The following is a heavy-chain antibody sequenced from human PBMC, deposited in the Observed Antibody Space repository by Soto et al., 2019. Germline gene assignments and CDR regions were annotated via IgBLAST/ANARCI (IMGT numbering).Heavy chain of an antibody. J-gene: IGHJ6*02. V-gene: IGHV4-30-4*02. CDR1: GGSIISGDYS. CDR3: AREVISYYYYYGMDV. Sequence: SDTLSLTCTASGGSIISGDYSFIFMRQPPWSGLELIGYIYYSGSTYYNPSLKSRVTISVDTSKNQFSLKLSSVTAADTAVYYCAREVISYYYYYGMDVWGQGTTVTVSS. CDR2: IYYSGST. D-gene: IGHD3-10*01.